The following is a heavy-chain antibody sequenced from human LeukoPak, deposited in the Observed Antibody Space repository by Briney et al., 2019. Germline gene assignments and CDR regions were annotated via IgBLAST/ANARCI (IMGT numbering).Heavy chain of an antibody. J-gene: IGHJ6*02. V-gene: IGHV3-7*03. CDR3: ARRNAMDV. Sequence: GGSLRLSCAASGFTFSNYWMTWVRQAPGKGLEWVANVNRDGSERYYVDSVKGRFTISRDDAKSSLYLQMNSLRAEDTAVYYCARRNAMDVWGQGTTVIVFS. CDR2: VNRDGSER. CDR1: GFTFSNYW.